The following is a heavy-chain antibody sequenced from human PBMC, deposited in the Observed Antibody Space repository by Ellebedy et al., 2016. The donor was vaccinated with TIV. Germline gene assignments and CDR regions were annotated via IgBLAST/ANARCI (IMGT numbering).Heavy chain of an antibody. V-gene: IGHV1-69*13. CDR2: IIPIFGTA. CDR1: GGTFSSYA. CDR3: ARGVAVAGQYYYYYGMDV. J-gene: IGHJ6*02. Sequence: AASVKVSCKASGGTFSSYAISWVRQAPGQGLEWMGGIIPIFGTANYAQKFQGRVTITADESTSTAYMELSSLRSEDTAVYYCARGVAVAGQYYYYYGMDVWGQGTTVTVSS. D-gene: IGHD6-19*01.